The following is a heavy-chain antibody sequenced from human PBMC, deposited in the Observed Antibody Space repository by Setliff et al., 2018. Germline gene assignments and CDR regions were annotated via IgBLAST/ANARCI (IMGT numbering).Heavy chain of an antibody. CDR3: FGAGTCSY. V-gene: IGHV3-23*01. CDR1: GFSFSSYA. Sequence: PGGSLRLSCAASGFSFSSYAMSWVRQAPGKGLEWVSTIIGSGISTYYADSVQGRFTISRDNAKNSLSLQMNNLRTEDTAVYYCFGAGTCSYWGQGTLVTVSS. CDR2: IIGSGIST. D-gene: IGHD3-10*01. J-gene: IGHJ4*02.